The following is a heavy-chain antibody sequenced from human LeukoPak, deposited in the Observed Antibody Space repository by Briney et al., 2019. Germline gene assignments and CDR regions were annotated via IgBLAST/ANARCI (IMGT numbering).Heavy chain of an antibody. CDR2: IIPIFGTA. CDR3: ARDRPTTDYDFWSGYSYYYYYMDV. D-gene: IGHD3-3*01. J-gene: IGHJ6*03. V-gene: IGHV1-69*05. Sequence: GASVNVSCKASGGTFSSYAISWVRQAPGQGLEWMGGIIPIFGTANYAQKFQGRVTITTDESTSTAYMELSSLRSEDTAVYYCARDRPTTDYDFWSGYSYYYYYMDVWGKGTTVTVSS. CDR1: GGTFSSYA.